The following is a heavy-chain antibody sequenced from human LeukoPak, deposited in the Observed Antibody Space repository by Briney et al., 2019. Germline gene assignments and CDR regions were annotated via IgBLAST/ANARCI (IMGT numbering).Heavy chain of an antibody. CDR3: ARPPSRGYSSSFEY. V-gene: IGHV5-51*01. CDR2: IYPVESNI. J-gene: IGHJ4*02. CDR1: GYSFPTYW. D-gene: IGHD2-2*03. Sequence: GESLKISCKGSGYSFPTYWIAWVRQMPGKGLEGMGIIYPVESNIRYSPSFQGQVAISADKSISTAYLQWSSLKASDTAMYYCARPPSRGYSSSFEYWGQGTLVTVSS.